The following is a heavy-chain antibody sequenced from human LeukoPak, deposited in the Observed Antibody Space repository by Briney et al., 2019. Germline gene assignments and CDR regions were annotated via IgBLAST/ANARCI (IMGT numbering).Heavy chain of an antibody. V-gene: IGHV4-61*01. D-gene: IGHD3-10*01. Sequence: SETLSLTCTVSGDSVSRSRDHWSWIRQPPGKGLEWIGFIYDSGLTSYNPSLKSRVTISLDTSKNQFSLRLSSVTAADTAVYYCAIARSGTYGNFDFWGQGTLVTVSS. CDR1: GDSVSRSRDH. J-gene: IGHJ4*02. CDR3: AIARSGTYGNFDF. CDR2: IYDSGLT.